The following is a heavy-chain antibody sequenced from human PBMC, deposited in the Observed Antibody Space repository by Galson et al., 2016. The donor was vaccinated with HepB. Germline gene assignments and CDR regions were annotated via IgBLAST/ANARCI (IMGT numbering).Heavy chain of an antibody. CDR3: VRDHYDSSGYPYNWFDP. D-gene: IGHD3-22*01. V-gene: IGHV1-3*01. J-gene: IGHJ5*02. Sequence: SVKVSCKASGYTFTNYAMHWVRQAPGQRLEWMGWINAGNGNTKYSQKLQGRVTITRDTSASTAYMEPSSLRSEDTAVYYCVRDHYDSSGYPYNWFDPWGQGTLVTVSS. CDR2: INAGNGNT. CDR1: GYTFTNYA.